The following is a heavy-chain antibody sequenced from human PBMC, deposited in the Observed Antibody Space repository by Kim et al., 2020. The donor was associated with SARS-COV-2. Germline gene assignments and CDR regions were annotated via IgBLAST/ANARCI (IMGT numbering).Heavy chain of an antibody. V-gene: IGHV3-23*01. CDR3: AKLSNWNSNFDY. D-gene: IGHD1-7*01. J-gene: IGHJ4*02. Sequence: YYADSVKGRFTISRDNSKNTLYLQMNSLRAEDTAVYYCAKLSNWNSNFDYWGRGTLVTVSS.